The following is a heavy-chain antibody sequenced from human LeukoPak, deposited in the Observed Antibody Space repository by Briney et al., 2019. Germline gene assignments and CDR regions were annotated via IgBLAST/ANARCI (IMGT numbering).Heavy chain of an antibody. J-gene: IGHJ4*02. CDR2: INDNGVNT. Sequence: GGSLRLSCAASGFVFDKYAMIWLRQAPGKGLEWVSLINDNGVNTYYADSVKGRFTVSRDNYRNTLHLHMNNVTVEDTGFYYCAKGSESSGWDHSDHWGQGTLVTVSS. V-gene: IGHV3-23*01. CDR3: AKGSESSGWDHSDH. D-gene: IGHD3-22*01. CDR1: GFVFDKYA.